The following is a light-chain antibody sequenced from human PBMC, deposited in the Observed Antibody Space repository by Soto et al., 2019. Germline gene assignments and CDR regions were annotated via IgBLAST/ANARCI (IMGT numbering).Light chain of an antibody. V-gene: IGKV3-20*01. CDR3: QQYNSTPPEFT. J-gene: IGKJ3*01. CDR2: GAS. Sequence: EIVLTQSPGTLSLSPGERATLSCRASQSVSSSYLAWYQQRPGQAPRLLIFGASYRATGIPDRFSGSESGTDFTLTISRLEPEDFAVYYCQQYNSTPPEFTFGPGTKVDSK. CDR1: QSVSSSY.